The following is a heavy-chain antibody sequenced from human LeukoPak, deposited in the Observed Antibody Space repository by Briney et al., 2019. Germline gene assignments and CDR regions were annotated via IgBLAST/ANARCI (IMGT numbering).Heavy chain of an antibody. Sequence: PGRSLRLSCAASGFTFSSYAMHWVRQAPGKGLEWVAVISYDGSNKYYADSVKGRFTISRDNSKNTLYLQMNSLRAEDTAVYYCARDPCLQGFGESWCGLGVWGKGTTVTVSS. D-gene: IGHD3-10*01. CDR3: ARDPCLQGFGESWCGLGV. CDR1: GFTFSSYA. V-gene: IGHV3-30*04. J-gene: IGHJ6*04. CDR2: ISYDGSNK.